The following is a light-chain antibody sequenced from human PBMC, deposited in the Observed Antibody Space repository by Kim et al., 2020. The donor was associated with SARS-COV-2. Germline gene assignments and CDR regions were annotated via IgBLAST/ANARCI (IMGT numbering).Light chain of an antibody. CDR3: QRFNTPHWT. V-gene: IGKV1-27*01. CDR2: GPS. CDR1: QGLRLY. Sequence: DRLTMPCPASQGLRLYLAWSQQKPAKVHKPLICGPSPLRSRVPSRFSGSGPWTDFTLTISSLQPGDVATYYCQRFNTPHWTFGQGTKVDIK. J-gene: IGKJ1*01.